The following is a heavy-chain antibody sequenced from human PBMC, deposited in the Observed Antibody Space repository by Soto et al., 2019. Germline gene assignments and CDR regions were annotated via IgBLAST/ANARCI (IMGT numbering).Heavy chain of an antibody. CDR2: ISGSGGST. J-gene: IGHJ4*02. CDR1: GFTFSSYA. Sequence: EVQLLESGGGLVQPGGSLRLSCAASGFTFSSYAMSGVPQAPGKGLEWVSAISGSGGSTYYADSVKGRFTISRDNSKNTLYLQMNSLRAEDTAVYYCAKGSGGGWHTVGYWGQGTLVTVSS. CDR3: AKGSGGGWHTVGY. D-gene: IGHD2-15*01. V-gene: IGHV3-23*01.